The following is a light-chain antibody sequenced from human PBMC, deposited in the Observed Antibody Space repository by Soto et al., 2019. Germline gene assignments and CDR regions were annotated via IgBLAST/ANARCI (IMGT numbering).Light chain of an antibody. Sequence: DIVVTQSRLSLPVPXXEPAXISCMSSQSLLHINGYNYVDWYLQKPGQSPQXXIYLASNRASGGPDRFSGSGAGTDLTLKISRVEAEDFGVYYCIQTLQTPLTFGGGTKVDIK. J-gene: IGKJ4*01. CDR2: LAS. CDR3: IQTLQTPLT. CDR1: QSLLHINGYNY. V-gene: IGKV2-28*01.